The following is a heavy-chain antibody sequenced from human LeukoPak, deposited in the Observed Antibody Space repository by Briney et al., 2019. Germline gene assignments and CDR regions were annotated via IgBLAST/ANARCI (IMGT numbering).Heavy chain of an antibody. J-gene: IGHJ4*02. CDR3: ARGTYYYDSSGDY. D-gene: IGHD3-22*01. V-gene: IGHV4-39*01. CDR2: TYYSGNT. CDR1: GDSISTSNSY. Sequence: SETLSLTCTVSGDSISTSNSYWGWIRQPPGKGLEWIGSTYYSGNTYYNASLKSRVTISVDTSKNQFSLKLSSVTAADTAVYYCARGTYYYDSSGDYWGQGTLVTISS.